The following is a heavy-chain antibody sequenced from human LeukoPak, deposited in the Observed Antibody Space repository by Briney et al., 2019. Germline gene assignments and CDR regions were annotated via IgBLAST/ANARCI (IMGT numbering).Heavy chain of an antibody. CDR2: MNPNSGNT. J-gene: IGHJ4*02. CDR1: GYTFTSYD. CDR3: ATDYSNYNSPQAY. V-gene: IGHV1-8*01. Sequence: ASVKVSCKASGYTFTSYDINWVRQATGQGLEWMGWMNPNSGNTGYAQKFQGRVTMTRNTSISTAYMELSSLRSEDTAVYYCATDYSNYNSPQAYWGQGTLVTVSS. D-gene: IGHD4-11*01.